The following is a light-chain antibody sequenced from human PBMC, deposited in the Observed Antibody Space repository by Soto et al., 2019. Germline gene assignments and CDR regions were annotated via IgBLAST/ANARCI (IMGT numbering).Light chain of an antibody. Sequence: QSALTQPASVSGSPGQSITISCTGTSSDVGGYNYVSWYQQHPGKAPKLMIYDVSNRPSGISNRFSGSKSGNTASLTISGLQAADEADYYCSSYASGSPLYVFGTGTKLTVL. CDR3: SSYASGSPLYV. V-gene: IGLV2-14*03. CDR1: SSDVGGYNY. J-gene: IGLJ1*01. CDR2: DVS.